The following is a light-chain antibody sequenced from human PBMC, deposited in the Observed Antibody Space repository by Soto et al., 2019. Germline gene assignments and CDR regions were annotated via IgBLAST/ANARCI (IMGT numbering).Light chain of an antibody. CDR2: KDT. CDR3: YAAADNDLV. Sequence: SYELTQPSSVSVSPGQTASITCSGDVLARKYGRWFQQMPGQAPVLVIYKDTERPSGIPERFSGSSSGTTVTLTISGAQVEDEADYYCYAAADNDLVFGGGTKLTVL. CDR1: VLARKY. V-gene: IGLV3-27*01. J-gene: IGLJ2*01.